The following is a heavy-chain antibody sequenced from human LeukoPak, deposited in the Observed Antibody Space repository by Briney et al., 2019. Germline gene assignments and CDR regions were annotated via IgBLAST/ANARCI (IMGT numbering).Heavy chain of an antibody. J-gene: IGHJ3*02. Sequence: ASVKVSCKASGYTFTSYDINWVRQATGQGLEWMGWMNPNSGNTGYAQKFQGRVTMTRNTSISTAYMELSSLRSGDTAVYYCARVYCSSTSCYLFAFDIWGQGTMVTVSS. CDR1: GYTFTSYD. CDR2: MNPNSGNT. CDR3: ARVYCSSTSCYLFAFDI. D-gene: IGHD2-2*01. V-gene: IGHV1-8*01.